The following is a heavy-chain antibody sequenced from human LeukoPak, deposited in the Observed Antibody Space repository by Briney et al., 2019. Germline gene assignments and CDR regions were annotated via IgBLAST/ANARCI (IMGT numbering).Heavy chain of an antibody. V-gene: IGHV1-2*02. D-gene: IGHD2-15*01. CDR1: GYTFTGYY. CDR2: INPNSGGT. CDR3: ARAHCSGGACPNWFDP. Sequence: GASVKVSCKASGYTFTGYYMHWVRQAPGQGLEWMGWINPNSGGTNYAQKFQGRVTMTRDTSTSTVYMELSSLISDDTAVYYCARAHCSGGACPNWFDPWGQGTLVTVSS. J-gene: IGHJ5*02.